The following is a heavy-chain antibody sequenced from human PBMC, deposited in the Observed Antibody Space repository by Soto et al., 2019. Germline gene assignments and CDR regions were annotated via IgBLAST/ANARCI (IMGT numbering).Heavy chain of an antibody. CDR3: AGTNDYGDYYRAFDI. D-gene: IGHD4-17*01. V-gene: IGHV3-48*01. CDR2: ISSSSSTI. CDR1: GFTFSSYS. J-gene: IGHJ3*02. Sequence: GGSLRLSCAASGFTFSSYSMNWVRQAPGKGLEWVSYISSSSSTIYYADSVKGRFTISRDNAKNSLYLQMNSLRAEDTAVYYCAGTNDYGDYYRAFDIWGQGTMVTVS.